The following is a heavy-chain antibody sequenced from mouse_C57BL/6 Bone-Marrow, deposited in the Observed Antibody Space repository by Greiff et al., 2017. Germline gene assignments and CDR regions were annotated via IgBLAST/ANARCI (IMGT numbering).Heavy chain of an antibody. CDR3: ARSFITTVVATRDY. CDR1: GYAFSSYW. CDR2: IYPGDGDT. V-gene: IGHV1-80*01. Sequence: VQLQQSGAELVKPGASVKISCKASGYAFSSYWMNWVKQRPGKGLEWIGQIYPGDGDTNYNGKFKGKATLTADKSSSTAYMQLSSLTSEDSAVYFFARSFITTVVATRDYWGQGTTLTVSS. D-gene: IGHD1-1*01. J-gene: IGHJ2*01.